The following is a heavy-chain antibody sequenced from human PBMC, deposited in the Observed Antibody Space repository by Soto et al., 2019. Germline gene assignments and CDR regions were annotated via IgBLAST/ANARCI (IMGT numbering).Heavy chain of an antibody. CDR1: GGTFSSYA. V-gene: IGHV1-69*12. D-gene: IGHD2-2*01. Sequence: QVQLVQSGAEVKKPGSSVKVSCKASGGTFSSYAISWVRQAPGHGLEWMGGIIPIFGTANYAQKFQGRVTITADESTSTAYMALSSLSSEDTAVYYCARPRNIVLVPAATGGYYCMDVWGQGTTVTVSS. J-gene: IGHJ6*02. CDR2: IIPIFGTA. CDR3: ARPRNIVLVPAATGGYYCMDV.